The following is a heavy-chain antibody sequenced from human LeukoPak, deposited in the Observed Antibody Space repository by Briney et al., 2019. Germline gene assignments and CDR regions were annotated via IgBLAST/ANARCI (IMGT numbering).Heavy chain of an antibody. V-gene: IGHV4-34*01. CDR1: GGSFSGYY. Sequence: PSETLSLTCAVYGGSFSGYYWSWIRQSPGKGLEWIGYIYHSGSTYYNPSLKSRVTISVDRSKNQFSLKLSSVTAADTAVYYCARAIQDNWFDPWGQGTLVTVSS. CDR3: ARAIQDNWFDP. J-gene: IGHJ5*02. CDR2: IYHSGST. D-gene: IGHD1-1*01.